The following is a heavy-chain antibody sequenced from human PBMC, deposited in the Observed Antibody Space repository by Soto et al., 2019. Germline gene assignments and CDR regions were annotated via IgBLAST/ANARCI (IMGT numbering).Heavy chain of an antibody. CDR1: GVTFSAAW. D-gene: IGHD2-15*01. CDR2: IKSKSDGGTT. V-gene: IGHV3-15*01. J-gene: IGHJ5*02. CDR3: TTDLWRIAVVVGSTGYFNP. Sequence: GGSLSLSCSASGVTFSAAWMSLVRQAPGKGLDWFGRIKSKSDGGTTEYAAPVRGRFTISRDDSKNTLYLQMNSLKTEDTAVYYCTTDLWRIAVVVGSTGYFNPWGQGTPVTVSS.